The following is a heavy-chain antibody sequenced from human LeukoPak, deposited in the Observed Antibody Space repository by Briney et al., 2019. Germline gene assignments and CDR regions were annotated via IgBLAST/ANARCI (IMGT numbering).Heavy chain of an antibody. J-gene: IGHJ4*02. CDR1: GGSIFSSNW. Sequence: PSGTLSLTCAVTGGSIFSSNWWSWVRQAPGKGLEWIAEIYHSGTTNYNPSLKSRVTISVDTSKNQFSLKLSSVTAADTAVYYCARGRKYTSGYRVTELGSGYSDYWGQGTLVTVSS. CDR2: IYHSGTT. V-gene: IGHV4-4*02. D-gene: IGHD5-18*01. CDR3: ARGRKYTSGYRVTELGSGYSDY.